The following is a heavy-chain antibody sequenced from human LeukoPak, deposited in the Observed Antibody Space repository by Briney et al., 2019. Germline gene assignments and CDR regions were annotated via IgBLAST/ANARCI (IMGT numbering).Heavy chain of an antibody. CDR2: VYYSGTT. D-gene: IGHD3-10*01. J-gene: IGHJ6*03. CDR1: GDSISSGDYY. Sequence: SETLSLTCTVSGDSISSGDYYWSWIRQAPGKGLEFIGYVYYSGTTNYNPSLRSRVAMSLDTSKNQFSLKLTSVTAADTAVYYCARGNYFLKYYMDVWSKGTTVTISS. V-gene: IGHV4-61*08. CDR3: ARGNYFLKYYMDV.